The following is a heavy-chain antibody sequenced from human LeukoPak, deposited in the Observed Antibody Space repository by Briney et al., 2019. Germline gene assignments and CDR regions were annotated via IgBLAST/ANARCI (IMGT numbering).Heavy chain of an antibody. J-gene: IGHJ4*02. V-gene: IGHV4-30-2*01. CDR3: ASSRTMVRGVIIDY. CDR1: GGSISSGGYS. Sequence: PSQTLSLTCAVSGGSISSGGYSWSWIRQPPGKGLEWIGYIYHSGSTYYNPSLKSRVTISVDRSKNQFSLKLSSVTAADTAVYYCASSRTMVRGVIIDYWGQGTLVTVSS. CDR2: IYHSGST. D-gene: IGHD3-10*01.